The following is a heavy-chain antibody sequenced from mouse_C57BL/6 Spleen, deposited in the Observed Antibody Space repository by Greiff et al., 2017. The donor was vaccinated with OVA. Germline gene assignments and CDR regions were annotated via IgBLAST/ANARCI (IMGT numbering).Heavy chain of an antibody. V-gene: IGHV5-17*01. CDR3: ARTITTVVARYFDV. CDR2: ISSGSSTI. J-gene: IGHJ1*03. CDR1: GFTFSDYG. Sequence: EVHLVESGGGLVKPGGSLKLSCAASGFTFSDYGMHWVRQAPEKGLEWVAYISSGSSTIYYADTVKGRFTISRDNAKNTLFLQMTSLRSEDTAMYYCARTITTVVARYFDVWGTGTTVTVSS. D-gene: IGHD1-1*01.